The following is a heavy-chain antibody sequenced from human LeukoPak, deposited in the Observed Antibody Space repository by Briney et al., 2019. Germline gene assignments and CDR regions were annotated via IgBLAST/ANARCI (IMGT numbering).Heavy chain of an antibody. CDR3: TSDDIVVIPAATARGYSYGYVVY. CDR2: IRSKANSYAT. CDR1: GFTFSGSA. Sequence: GGSLRLSCAASGFTFSGSAMHWVRRASGKGLEWVGRIRSKANSYATAYAASVKGRFTISRDDSKNTAYLQMNSLKTEDTAVYYCTSDDIVVIPAATARGYSYGYVVYWGQGTLVTVSS. V-gene: IGHV3-73*01. J-gene: IGHJ4*02. D-gene: IGHD2-2*01.